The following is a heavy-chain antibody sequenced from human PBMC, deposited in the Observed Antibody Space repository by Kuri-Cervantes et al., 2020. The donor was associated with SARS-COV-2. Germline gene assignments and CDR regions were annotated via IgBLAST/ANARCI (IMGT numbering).Heavy chain of an antibody. V-gene: IGHV3-23*01. D-gene: IGHD2-21*01. J-gene: IGHJ4*02. Sequence: ETLSLTCAASGFTFSSYAMSWVRQAPGKGLEWVSAISGSGGSTYYADSVKSRFTISRDNARNSLSLQMNSLRAEDTAMYYCARETYCGGDCYSGFDYWGQGTLVTVSS. CDR2: ISGSGGST. CDR1: GFTFSSYA. CDR3: ARETYCGGDCYSGFDY.